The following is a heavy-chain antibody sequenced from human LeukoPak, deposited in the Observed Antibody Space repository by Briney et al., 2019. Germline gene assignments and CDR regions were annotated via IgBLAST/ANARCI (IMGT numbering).Heavy chain of an antibody. Sequence: SETLSLTCAVYGESFSGYYWTWIRQPPGKGLQWIGEIIESGATKYMSSLKSRVTISIDTSKSQFSLNLTSVTAADTAVYYCARDSEVSSGWYPFDYWGQGTLVTVSS. J-gene: IGHJ4*02. V-gene: IGHV4-34*12. CDR3: ARDSEVSSGWYPFDY. D-gene: IGHD6-19*01. CDR1: GESFSGYY. CDR2: IIESGAT.